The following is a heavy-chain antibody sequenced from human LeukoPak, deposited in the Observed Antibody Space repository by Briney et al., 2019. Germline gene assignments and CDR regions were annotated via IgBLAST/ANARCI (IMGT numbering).Heavy chain of an antibody. J-gene: IGHJ4*02. CDR3: AKDSYESLPFDY. CDR2: ISYDGSNK. Sequence: GSLRLSCAASGFTFSSYGMHWVRQAPGKGLEWVAVISYDGSNKYYADSVKGRFTISRDNSKNTLYLQMNSLRAEDTAVYYCAKDSYESLPFDYWGQGTLVTVSS. CDR1: GFTFSSYG. D-gene: IGHD3-3*01. V-gene: IGHV3-30*18.